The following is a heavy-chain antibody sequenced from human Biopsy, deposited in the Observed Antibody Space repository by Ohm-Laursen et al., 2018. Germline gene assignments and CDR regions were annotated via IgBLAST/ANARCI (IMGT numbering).Heavy chain of an antibody. J-gene: IGHJ5*01. V-gene: IGHV1-2*02. CDR2: IDPKSGGT. D-gene: IGHD3-3*01. CDR1: AYSFGDHR. CDR3: ARELGDFWGGRQFDF. Sequence: SVKVSCKASAYSFGDHRIHWVRQAPGQGLEWMGWIDPKSGGTNYARKFQGRVTMTRDTSISTTYMELRRLTSDDTAVFYCARELGDFWGGRQFDFWGQGTLVTVSS.